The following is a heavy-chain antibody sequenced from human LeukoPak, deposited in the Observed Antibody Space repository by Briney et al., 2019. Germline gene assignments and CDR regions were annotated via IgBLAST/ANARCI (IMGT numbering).Heavy chain of an antibody. CDR3: ARDRWYDGSGYIAAFDY. Sequence: GGSLRLSCEASGFTFSRFGMHWVRQAPGKGLEWVAVIWYDGSNQDYADSVKGRFTISRDNSKNTLYLQVSSLRAENTAVYYCARDRWYDGSGYIAAFDYWGQGTLVTVS. V-gene: IGHV3-33*01. CDR1: GFTFSRFG. CDR2: IWYDGSNQ. J-gene: IGHJ4*02. D-gene: IGHD3-22*01.